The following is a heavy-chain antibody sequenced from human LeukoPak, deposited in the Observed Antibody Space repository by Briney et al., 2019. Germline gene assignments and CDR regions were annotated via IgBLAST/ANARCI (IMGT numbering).Heavy chain of an antibody. CDR3: AKDPTYGSNYYYGMDV. D-gene: IGHD3-10*01. J-gene: IGHJ6*02. CDR1: GFTFSSYA. Sequence: GSLRLSCAASGFTFSSYAMHWVRQAPGKGLEWVAVISYDGSNKYYADSVKGRFTISRDNSKNTLYLQMNSLRAEDTAVYYCAKDPTYGSNYYYGMDVWGQGTTVTVSS. V-gene: IGHV3-30-3*01. CDR2: ISYDGSNK.